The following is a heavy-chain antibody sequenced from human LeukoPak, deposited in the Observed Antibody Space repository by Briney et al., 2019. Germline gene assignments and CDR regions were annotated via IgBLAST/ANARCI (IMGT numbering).Heavy chain of an antibody. CDR3: ARGSTGYYDYYYYGMDV. D-gene: IGHD3-9*01. CDR1: GFTFSSYA. J-gene: IGHJ6*02. V-gene: IGHV3-30-3*01. Sequence: GGSLRLSCAASGFTFSSYAMHWVRQAPGKGLEWVAVISYDGSNKYYADSVKGRFTISRDNSKNTLYLQMNSLRAEDTAVYYCARGSTGYYDYYYYGMDVWGQGTTVTVSS. CDR2: ISYDGSNK.